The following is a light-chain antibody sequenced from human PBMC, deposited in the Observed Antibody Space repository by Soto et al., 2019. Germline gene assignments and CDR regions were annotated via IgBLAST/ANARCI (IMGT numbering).Light chain of an antibody. J-gene: IGLJ3*02. CDR3: SSYTSGSTVV. CDR1: SSDVGGYNY. Sequence: QSALTQPASVSGSPGPSITISCTGTSSDVGGYNYVSWYQQHPGKAPKLIIYDVSDRPSGVSNRFSGSKSGNTASLTISGLQADDEADYYCSSYTSGSTVVFGGGTKLTVL. CDR2: DVS. V-gene: IGLV2-14*03.